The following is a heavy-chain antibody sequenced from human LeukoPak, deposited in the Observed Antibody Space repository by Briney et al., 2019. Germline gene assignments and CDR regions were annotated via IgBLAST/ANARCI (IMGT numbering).Heavy chain of an antibody. CDR2: ISWNSGRI. CDR3: VKDRVWFGELLNPLFDN. Sequence: GGSLRLSCAASGFTFSSYDMHWVRQATGKGLEWVSGISWNSGRIGYADSVKGRFTISRDNAKNSLYLQMNSLRAEDTALYYCVKDRVWFGELLNPLFDNWGQGTRVTVSS. CDR1: GFTFSSYD. V-gene: IGHV3-9*01. D-gene: IGHD3-10*01. J-gene: IGHJ4*02.